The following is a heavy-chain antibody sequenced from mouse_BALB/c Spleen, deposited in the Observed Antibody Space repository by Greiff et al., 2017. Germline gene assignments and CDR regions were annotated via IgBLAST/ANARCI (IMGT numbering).Heavy chain of an antibody. V-gene: IGHV1-54*01. J-gene: IGHJ2*01. Sequence: VQLQQSGAELVRPGTSVKVSCKASGYAFTNYLIAWVKQRPGQGLEWIGVINPGSGGTNYNEKFKGKATLTADKSSSTAYMQLSSLTSDDSAVYFCARSDYYGSREDYWGQGTTLTVSS. CDR1: GYAFTNYL. CDR2: INPGSGGT. D-gene: IGHD1-1*01. CDR3: ARSDYYGSREDY.